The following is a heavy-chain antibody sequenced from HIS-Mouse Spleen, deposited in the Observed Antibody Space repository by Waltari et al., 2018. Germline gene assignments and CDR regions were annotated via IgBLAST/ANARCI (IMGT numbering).Heavy chain of an antibody. CDR3: ARGALRGSYYWGEYFQH. CDR2: INHSGST. Sequence: QVQLQQWGAGLLKPSETLSLTCAVYGGSFSGYYWSWIRQPPGKGLEWIGEINHSGSTNYNPSLKSRVTISVDTSKNQFSLKLSSVTAADTAVYYCARGALRGSYYWGEYFQHWGQGT. CDR1: GGSFSGYY. D-gene: IGHD1-26*01. V-gene: IGHV4-34*01. J-gene: IGHJ1*01.